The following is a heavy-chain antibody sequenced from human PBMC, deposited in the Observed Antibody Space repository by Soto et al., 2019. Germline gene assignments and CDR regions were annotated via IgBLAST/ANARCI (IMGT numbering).Heavy chain of an antibody. V-gene: IGHV4-4*07. CDR3: ESDGTRTLRNWLDS. J-gene: IGHJ5*01. Sequence: SETLSLTCTVSGASISGFYCSWIRKSAGKGLEWIGCIYATGTTDYNPSLNRRLRMSVDTSKQHFSLKYKPVTAADTAAHYRESDGTRTLRNWLDSWG. D-gene: IGHD1-1*01. CDR1: GASISGFY. CDR2: IYATGTT.